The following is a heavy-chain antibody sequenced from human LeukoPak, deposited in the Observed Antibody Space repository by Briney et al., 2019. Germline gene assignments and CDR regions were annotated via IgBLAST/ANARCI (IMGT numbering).Heavy chain of an antibody. CDR1: GYTFTGYY. D-gene: IGHD2-21*01. CDR3: ARQAQGIDGMDV. J-gene: IGHJ6*02. V-gene: IGHV1-2*04. CDR2: INPNSGGT. Sequence: ASVRVSCKASGYTFTGYYMHWVRQAPGQGLEWMGWINPNSGGTNYAQKFQGWVTMTRDTSISTAYMELSRLRSDDTAVYYCARQAQGIDGMDVWGQGTTVTASS.